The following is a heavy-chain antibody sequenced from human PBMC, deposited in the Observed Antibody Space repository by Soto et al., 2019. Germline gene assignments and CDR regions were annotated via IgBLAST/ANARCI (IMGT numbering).Heavy chain of an antibody. D-gene: IGHD2-15*01. V-gene: IGHV3-21*01. Sequence: TGGSLRLSCISSGFTFRTYTMNWVRQAPGKGLEWVSGIRGFSPYTFYAESVKGRFTISRDNAKSSLYLQMNSLRAEDTAVYYCARDRGYDAHDYYYNAMDVWGQGTTVTVSS. J-gene: IGHJ6*02. CDR2: IRGFSPYT. CDR1: GFTFRTYT. CDR3: ARDRGYDAHDYYYNAMDV.